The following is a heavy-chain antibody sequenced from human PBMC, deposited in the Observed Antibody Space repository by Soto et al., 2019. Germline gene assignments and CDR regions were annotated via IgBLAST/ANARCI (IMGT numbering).Heavy chain of an antibody. Sequence: SETLSITCTFSIGSINIFYWSWIRQPAGKGLELIGRIHSSGTTNYNPSLSSRVTMSVDPSKNQFSLRLTSVTAADTAVYYCARDRITGTSYSDYWGQGIMVTVSS. V-gene: IGHV4-4*07. CDR1: IGSINIFY. CDR3: ARDRITGTSYSDY. CDR2: IHSSGTT. D-gene: IGHD1-7*01. J-gene: IGHJ4*02.